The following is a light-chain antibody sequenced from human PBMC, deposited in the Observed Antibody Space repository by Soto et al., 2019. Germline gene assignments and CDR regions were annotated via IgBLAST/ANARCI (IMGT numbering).Light chain of an antibody. J-gene: IGKJ2*01. Sequence: AIQMTQSPSSLSTSVGDRVTITCRASQDIRKDLAWYQQKPGKAPQILIYGVSTLQTGAASRFSGSGSGTDFTLTISSLQPEDSAAYYCLKDYNYPFTFGQGTKVDIK. CDR2: GVS. CDR1: QDIRKD. V-gene: IGKV1-6*01. CDR3: LKDYNYPFT.